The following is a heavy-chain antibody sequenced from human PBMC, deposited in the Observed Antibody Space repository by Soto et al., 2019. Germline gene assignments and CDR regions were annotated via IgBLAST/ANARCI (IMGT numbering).Heavy chain of an antibody. CDR2: ISSKGDAT. V-gene: IGHV3-64*01. Sequence: EVQLVESGGGLVQPGGSLRRSCAASGVTFSSYSMHWVRQAPGKGLEQVATISSKGDATYYANSVKGRFTLSRENSKSTLYLQMVSLRVEDMAVYYCARRRQANNYYHYYIDVWGNGATVTVFS. CDR1: GVTFSSYS. CDR3: ARRRQANNYYHYYIDV. J-gene: IGHJ6*03.